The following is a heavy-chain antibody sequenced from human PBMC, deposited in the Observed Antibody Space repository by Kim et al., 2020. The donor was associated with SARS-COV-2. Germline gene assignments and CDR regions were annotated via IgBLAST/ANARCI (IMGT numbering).Heavy chain of an antibody. J-gene: IGHJ5*02. D-gene: IGHD6-6*01. CDR2: ISYDGSNK. Sequence: GGSLRLSCAASGFTFSSYGMHWVRQAPGKGLEWVAVISYDGSNKYYADSVKGRFTISRDNSKNTLYLQMNSLRAEDTAVYYCAKTVKEGPSSSDWFDPWGQGTLVTVSS. V-gene: IGHV3-30*18. CDR3: AKTVKEGPSSSDWFDP. CDR1: GFTFSSYG.